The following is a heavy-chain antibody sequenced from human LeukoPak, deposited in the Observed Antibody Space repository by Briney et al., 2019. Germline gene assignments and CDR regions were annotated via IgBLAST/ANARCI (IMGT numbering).Heavy chain of an antibody. J-gene: IGHJ3*02. V-gene: IGHV3-21*01. CDR3: ARDESGDNDAFDI. CDR2: ISGSSNYI. Sequence: GGSLRLSCAASGFTLSDYTVNWVRLAPGKGLEWVSSISGSSNYIYYADSVKGRFTISRGNAKNSLYLQMNSLRVEDTAVYYCARDESGDNDAFDIWGQGTMVTVSS. D-gene: IGHD2-21*01. CDR1: GFTLSDYT.